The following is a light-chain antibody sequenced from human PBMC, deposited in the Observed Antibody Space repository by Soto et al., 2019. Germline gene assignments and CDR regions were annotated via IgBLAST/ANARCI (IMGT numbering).Light chain of an antibody. Sequence: EIVMTQSPATLSVSLGERATLSCRASQSVSSNLDWYQQKPGQAPRLLIYGASTRATGIPARFSGSGSGTEFTLTISSLQSEDFAVYYCQQYNNWPLTFGGGTKVEIK. V-gene: IGKV3-15*01. CDR3: QQYNNWPLT. CDR1: QSVSSN. J-gene: IGKJ4*01. CDR2: GAS.